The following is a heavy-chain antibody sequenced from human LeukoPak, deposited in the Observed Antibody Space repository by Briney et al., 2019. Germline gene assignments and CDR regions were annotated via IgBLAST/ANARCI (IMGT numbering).Heavy chain of an antibody. V-gene: IGHV3-48*03. J-gene: IGHJ4*02. CDR2: ISSSGSTI. CDR3: ARDSGYSYGHGGYYFDY. Sequence: PGGSLRLSCAASGFTFSSYEMNWVRQAPGKGLEWVSYISSSGSTIYYAASVKGRFTISRDDAKNSLYLQMNSLRAEDTAVYYCARDSGYSYGHGGYYFDYWGQGTLVTVSS. D-gene: IGHD5-18*01. CDR1: GFTFSSYE.